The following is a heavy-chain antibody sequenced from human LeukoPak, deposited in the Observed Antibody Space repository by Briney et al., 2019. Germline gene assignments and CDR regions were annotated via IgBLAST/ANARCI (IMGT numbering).Heavy chain of an antibody. CDR1: GFTFSNYW. J-gene: IGHJ3*02. V-gene: IGHV3-7*01. CDR3: TREGYWASDI. Sequence: GGSLRLSCAASGFTFSNYWMNWVRQAPGKGLEWVATIKQDGSEKYYVDSVKGRFTISGDNAKNSLYLQMNSLRAEDTAVYYCTREGYWASDIWGQGTMVTVSS. D-gene: IGHD2-8*02. CDR2: IKQDGSEK.